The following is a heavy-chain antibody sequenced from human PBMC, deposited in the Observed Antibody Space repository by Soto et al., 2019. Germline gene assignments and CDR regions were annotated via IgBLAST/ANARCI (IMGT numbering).Heavy chain of an antibody. CDR2: IKSKTDGGTT. Sequence: EVQLVESGGGLVKPGGSLRLSCAASGFTFSNAWMNWVRQAPGKGLEWVGRIKSKTDGGTTDYAAPVKGRFTISRDDSKNTLYLQRNSLKTEDTAVYYCTTESLIVVVPAASTAAAYYFDYWGQGTLVTVSS. CDR1: GFTFSNAW. J-gene: IGHJ4*02. V-gene: IGHV3-15*07. CDR3: TTESLIVVVPAASTAAAYYFDY. D-gene: IGHD2-2*01.